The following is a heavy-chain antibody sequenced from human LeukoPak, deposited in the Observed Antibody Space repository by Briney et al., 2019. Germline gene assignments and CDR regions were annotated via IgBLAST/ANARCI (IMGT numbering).Heavy chain of an antibody. CDR2: INPNSGGT. D-gene: IGHD6-13*01. Sequence: ASVKVSCKASGYTFTGYYMHWVRQAPGQGLEWMGWINPNSGGTNYAQKFQGRVTMTRDTSISTAYMELGRLRSDDTAVYYCARGPHQYSSSWYPRTLYYFDYWGQGTLVTVSS. V-gene: IGHV1-2*02. J-gene: IGHJ4*02. CDR1: GYTFTGYY. CDR3: ARGPHQYSSSWYPRTLYYFDY.